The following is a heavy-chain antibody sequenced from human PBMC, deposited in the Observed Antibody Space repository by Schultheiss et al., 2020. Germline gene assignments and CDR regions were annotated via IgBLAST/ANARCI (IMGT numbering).Heavy chain of an antibody. V-gene: IGHV4-59*01. J-gene: IGHJ4*02. Sequence: SETLSLTCTVSGGSISSYYWSWIRQPPGKGLEWIGYIYYSGSTNYNPSLKSRVTISVDTSKNQFSLKLSSVTAADTAVYYCARDHVGSSWYVSSLWGQGTLVTVSS. CDR1: GGSISSYY. CDR3: ARDHVGSSWYVSSL. D-gene: IGHD6-13*01. CDR2: IYYSGST.